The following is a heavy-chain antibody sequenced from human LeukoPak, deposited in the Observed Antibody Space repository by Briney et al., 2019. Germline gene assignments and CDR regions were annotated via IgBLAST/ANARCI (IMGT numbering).Heavy chain of an antibody. D-gene: IGHD2-8*01. CDR1: GFTFSNDW. J-gene: IGHJ4*02. Sequence: GGSLRLSCAASGFTFSNDWMHWVRQAPGKGLVWVSRINSDGSSRSYADSVKGRFTISRDNSKNTLYLQMNSLRAEDTAVYYCAKDPDCTSGICYTFFDYWGQGTLVTVSS. V-gene: IGHV3-74*01. CDR2: INSDGSSR. CDR3: AKDPDCTSGICYTFFDY.